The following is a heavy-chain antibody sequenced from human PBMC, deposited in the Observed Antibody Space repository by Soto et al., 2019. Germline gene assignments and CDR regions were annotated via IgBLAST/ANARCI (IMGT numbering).Heavy chain of an antibody. J-gene: IGHJ4*02. V-gene: IGHV1-18*01. CDR1: GYAFTTYG. D-gene: IGHD1-26*01. CDR3: ARGWEGDY. Sequence: QVHLVQSGAEVKKPGASVKVSCQGSGYAFTTYGITWVRQAPGQGLEWMGWISAHNGNTNYAQKLQGRVTVTRDTSTSTAYMELRTLRSDDTAVYYCARGWEGDYWGQGALVTVSS. CDR2: ISAHNGNT.